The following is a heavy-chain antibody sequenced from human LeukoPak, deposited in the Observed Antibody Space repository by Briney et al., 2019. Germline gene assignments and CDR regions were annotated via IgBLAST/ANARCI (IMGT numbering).Heavy chain of an antibody. V-gene: IGHV3-48*01. Sequence: PGGSLRLSCAASGFTFSSYSMNWVRQAPGKGLEGVSYINNSSDTVYYADSVKGRFTISRDNAKNSLFLQMNSLRVEDTAVYYCASTEFLDHWGQGTLVTVSS. CDR1: GFTFSSYS. J-gene: IGHJ4*02. CDR3: ASTEFLDH. D-gene: IGHD3-10*01. CDR2: INNSSDTV.